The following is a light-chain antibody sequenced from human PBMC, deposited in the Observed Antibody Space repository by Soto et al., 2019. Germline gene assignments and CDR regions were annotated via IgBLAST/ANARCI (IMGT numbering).Light chain of an antibody. Sequence: SVLTQPASVSGSPGQSISISCTRTSSDLGAYNYVSWYQQHPGKAPKLMIYEVSNRPSGVSDRFSGSKSGNTASLTISGLQAEDEADYYCSSYTGSTRVFGGGTKLTVL. CDR1: SSDLGAYNY. J-gene: IGLJ3*02. CDR2: EVS. V-gene: IGLV2-14*01. CDR3: SSYTGSTRV.